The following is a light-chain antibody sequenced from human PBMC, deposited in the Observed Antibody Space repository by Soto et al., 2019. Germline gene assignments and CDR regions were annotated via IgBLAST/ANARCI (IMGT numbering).Light chain of an antibody. Sequence: EIVLTQSPGTLSLSLGERATLSCRASQSVSSNYLAWYQQKPGQAPRLLIYETSSRATGIPDRFSGSGSGTDFTLSISRLEPEDFAVYYYQQYGNGNSPRYSFGQGTRLEIK. CDR2: ETS. J-gene: IGKJ2*03. CDR1: QSVSSNY. CDR3: QQYGNGNSPRYS. V-gene: IGKV3-20*01.